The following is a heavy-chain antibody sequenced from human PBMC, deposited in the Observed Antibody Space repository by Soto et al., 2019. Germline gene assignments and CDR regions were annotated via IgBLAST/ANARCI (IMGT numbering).Heavy chain of an antibody. V-gene: IGHV1-69*12. D-gene: IGHD6-19*01. CDR3: ARSIALVAQHAFDI. CDR1: GGTFSSYA. J-gene: IGHJ3*02. CDR2: IIPILGTA. Sequence: QVQLVQSGAEVKKPGSSVKVSCKASGGTFSSYAISWVRQAPGQGLEWMGGIIPILGTANYAQKFQGRVTIPAEESTSTAYMELSSLRSEDTAVYYCARSIALVAQHAFDIWGQGTMVTVSS.